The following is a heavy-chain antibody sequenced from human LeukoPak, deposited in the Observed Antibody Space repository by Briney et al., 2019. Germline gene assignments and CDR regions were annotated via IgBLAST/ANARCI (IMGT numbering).Heavy chain of an antibody. CDR2: IIPIFGTA. CDR1: GGTFSSYA. Sequence: GSSVKVSCKASGGTFSSYAISWVRQAPGQGLEWMGGIIPIFGTANYAQKFQGRVTMTRNTSISTAYMELSSLRSEDTAMYYCARNHLTLGYFDPAYWGQGTLVTVSS. V-gene: IGHV1-69*05. J-gene: IGHJ4*02. CDR3: ARNHLTLGYFDPAY. D-gene: IGHD3-9*01.